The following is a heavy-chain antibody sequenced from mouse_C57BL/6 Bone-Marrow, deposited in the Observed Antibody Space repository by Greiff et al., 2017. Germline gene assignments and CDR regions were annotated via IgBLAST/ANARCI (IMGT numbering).Heavy chain of an antibody. D-gene: IGHD1-1*02. V-gene: IGHV1-81*01. J-gene: IGHJ2*01. CDR1: GYTFTSYG. CDR2: IYPRSGNT. CDR3: ARWGWVYYLDY. Sequence: VQLQQSGAELARPGASVKLSCKASGYTFTSYGISWVKQRTGQGLEWIGEIYPRSGNTYYNEKFKGKATLTADKSSSTAYMELRSRTSEDSAVYFCARWGWVYYLDYWGQGTTLTVSS.